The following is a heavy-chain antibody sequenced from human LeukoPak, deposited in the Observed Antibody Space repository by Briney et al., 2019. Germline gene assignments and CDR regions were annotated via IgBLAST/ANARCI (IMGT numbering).Heavy chain of an antibody. V-gene: IGHV3-30*18. CDR3: AKDGGLLTANFDY. Sequence: GGSLRLSCAASGFTFSSYGMHWVRQAPGKGLEWVAVISYDGSNKYYADSVKGRFTISGNNSKNTLYLQMNSLRAEDTAVYYCAKDGGLLTANFDYWGQGTLVTVSS. J-gene: IGHJ4*02. CDR1: GFTFSSYG. D-gene: IGHD3-9*01. CDR2: ISYDGSNK.